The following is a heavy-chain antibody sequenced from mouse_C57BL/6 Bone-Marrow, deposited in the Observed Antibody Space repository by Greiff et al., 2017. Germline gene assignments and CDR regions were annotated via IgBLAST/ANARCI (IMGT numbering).Heavy chain of an antibody. J-gene: IGHJ3*01. CDR1: GYSITSGYY. D-gene: IGHD2-4*01. V-gene: IGHV3-6*01. CDR3: ARGSGLRPFAY. CDR2: ISYDGSN. Sequence: DVQLQESGPGLVKPSQSLSLTCSVTGYSITSGYYWNWIRQFPGNKLEWMGYISYDGSNNSNPSLKNRISITRDTSKNQFFLKLNSVTTEDTATYYCARGSGLRPFAYWGQGTLVTVSA.